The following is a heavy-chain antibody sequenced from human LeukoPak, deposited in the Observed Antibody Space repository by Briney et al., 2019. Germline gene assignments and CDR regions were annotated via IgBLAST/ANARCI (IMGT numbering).Heavy chain of an antibody. D-gene: IGHD2-21*01. V-gene: IGHV4-34*01. Sequence: PSETLSLTCAVYGGSFSGYYWSWIRQPPGKGLEWIGEINHSGSTNYNPSLKSRVTISVDTSKNQFSLKLSSVTAADTAVYYCSRLRFLRFDPWGQGTLVPGSP. CDR3: SRLRFLRFDP. CDR2: INHSGST. CDR1: GGSFSGYY. J-gene: IGHJ5*02.